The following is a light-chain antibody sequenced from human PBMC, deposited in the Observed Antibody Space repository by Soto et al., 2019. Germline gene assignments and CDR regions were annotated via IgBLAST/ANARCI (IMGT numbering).Light chain of an antibody. CDR2: RAS. CDR1: QSVDSW. J-gene: IGKJ1*01. V-gene: IGKV1-5*03. Sequence: DIQMTQSPSTLSASIGVRVTITCRASQSVDSWLAWYQQQPGKAPKLLIYRASTLQTGVPSRFSGTGSGTQFTLTIRSLQPDDFATYYCQHYNDYSRVFGQGTKVEIK. CDR3: QHYNDYSRV.